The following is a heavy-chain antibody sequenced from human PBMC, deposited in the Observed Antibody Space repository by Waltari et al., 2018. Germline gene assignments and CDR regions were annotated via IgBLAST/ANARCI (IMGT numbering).Heavy chain of an antibody. CDR2: VDPEDGET. J-gene: IGHJ4*02. CDR1: GCTFPEYY. V-gene: IGHV1-69-2*01. Sequence: EVQLLQSGAQVKKPESTVKISCKADGCTFPEYYIHGVQTAHGKGLAWMGRVDPEDGETIYAEKFQGSVTLAADTSKDTAYMALSSLRSEDTAVYYCATESDLRSWDYWGQGTLVTVSS. CDR3: ATESDLRSWDY.